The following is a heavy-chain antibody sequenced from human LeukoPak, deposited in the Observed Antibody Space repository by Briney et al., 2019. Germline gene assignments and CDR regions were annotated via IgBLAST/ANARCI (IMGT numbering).Heavy chain of an antibody. Sequence: SETLSLTCTVSGGSISSGSYYWSWIRQPPGKGLEWIGNIFYSGSTYYSPSLKSRVTISLDTSRNQFSLKLNFVTAADTAVYYCAKSNGYGLDIWGQGTMVTVSS. CDR2: IFYSGST. V-gene: IGHV4-39*07. CDR3: AKSNGYGLDI. D-gene: IGHD2-8*01. CDR1: GGSISSGSYY. J-gene: IGHJ3*02.